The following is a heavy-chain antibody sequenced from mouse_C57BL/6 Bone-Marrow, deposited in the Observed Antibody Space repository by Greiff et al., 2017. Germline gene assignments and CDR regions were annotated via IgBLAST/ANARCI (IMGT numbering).Heavy chain of an antibody. CDR1: GYTFTDYY. V-gene: IGHV1-26*01. Sequence: VQLQQSGPELVKPGASVKISCKASGYTFTDYYMNWVKQSHGKSLEWIGDINPNNGGTSYNQKFKGKATLTVDKSSSTAYMELRSLTSEDSAVYYCARLRILRWYFDVWGTGTTVTVSS. J-gene: IGHJ1*03. D-gene: IGHD1-1*01. CDR3: ARLRILRWYFDV. CDR2: INPNNGGT.